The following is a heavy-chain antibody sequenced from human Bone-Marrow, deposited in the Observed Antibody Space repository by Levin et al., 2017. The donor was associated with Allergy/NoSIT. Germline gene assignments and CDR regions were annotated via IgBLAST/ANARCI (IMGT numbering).Heavy chain of an antibody. CDR1: GGSISSYY. D-gene: IGHD6-6*01. CDR3: ARDEAARPGYYYGMDV. V-gene: IGHV4-59*01. CDR2: IYYSGST. J-gene: IGHJ6*02. Sequence: SETLSLTCTVSGGSISSYYWSWIRQPPGKGLEWIGYIYYSGSTNYNPSLKSRVTISVDTSKNQFSLKLSSVTAADTAVYYCARDEAARPGYYYGMDVWGQGTTVTVSS.